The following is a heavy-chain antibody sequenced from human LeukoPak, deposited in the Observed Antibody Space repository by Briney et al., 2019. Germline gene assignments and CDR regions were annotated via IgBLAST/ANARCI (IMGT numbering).Heavy chain of an antibody. J-gene: IGHJ3*02. V-gene: IGHV1-46*01. CDR2: INPSGGST. Sequence: ASVKVSCKASGYTFTGYYMHWVRQAPGQGLEWMGIINPSGGSTSYAQKLQGRVTMTRDTSTSTVYMELSGLRYEDTAVYYCARDIVAVGWGAFDIWGQGTMVTASS. D-gene: IGHD6-13*01. CDR3: ARDIVAVGWGAFDI. CDR1: GYTFTGYY.